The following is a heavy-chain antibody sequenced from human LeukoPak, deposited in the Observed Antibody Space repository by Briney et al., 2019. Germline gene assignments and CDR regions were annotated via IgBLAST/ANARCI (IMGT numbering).Heavy chain of an antibody. J-gene: IGHJ4*02. Sequence: SETLSLTCTVSGGSISSYYWSWIRQPPGKGLEWIGYIYYSGSTNYNPSLKSRVTISLDTSRNQFSLKLTSVTAVDTALYYCASEYCTSSTCRFDSWGQGTLVTVSS. CDR2: IYYSGST. V-gene: IGHV4-59*01. CDR1: GGSISSYY. D-gene: IGHD2-2*01. CDR3: ASEYCTSSTCRFDS.